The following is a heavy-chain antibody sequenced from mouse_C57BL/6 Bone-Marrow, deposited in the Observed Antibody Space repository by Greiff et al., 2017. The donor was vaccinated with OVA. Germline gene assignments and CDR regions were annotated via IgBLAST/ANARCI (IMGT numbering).Heavy chain of an antibody. Sequence: SGPELVKPGASVKISCKASGYAFSSSWMNWVKQRPGKGLEWIGRIYPGDGDTNYNGKFKGKATLTADKSSSTAYMQLSSLTSEDSAVYFCARSGRFAYWGQGTLVTVSA. CDR3: ARSGRFAY. J-gene: IGHJ3*01. CDR2: IYPGDGDT. V-gene: IGHV1-82*01. CDR1: GYAFSSSW. D-gene: IGHD3-1*01.